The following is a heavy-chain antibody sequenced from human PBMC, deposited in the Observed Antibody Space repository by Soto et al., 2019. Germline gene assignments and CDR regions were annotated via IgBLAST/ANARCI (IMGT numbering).Heavy chain of an antibody. Sequence: EGQLLQSGGGFRPPGGSVRLSCATSGFTFNTYPMTWVRQAPGKGLEWVASISSTAGRTSSYADSVKGRFAIARDFSDNSVYLEMNNLRVDDTAVYFCAKGVLSFHYGMEVWGQGTTVTVSS. CDR1: GFTFNTYP. V-gene: IGHV3-23*01. D-gene: IGHD3-10*01. CDR3: AKGVLSFHYGMEV. J-gene: IGHJ6*02. CDR2: ISSTAGRTS.